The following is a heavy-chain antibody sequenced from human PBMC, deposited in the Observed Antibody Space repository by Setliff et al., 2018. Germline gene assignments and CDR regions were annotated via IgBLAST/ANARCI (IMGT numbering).Heavy chain of an antibody. V-gene: IGHV1-46*01. CDR2: INPIGGGT. Sequence: ASVKVSCKASGYTFTTYYMHWVRQAPGQGLEWMGIINPIGGGTVYAEKFQGRVTMTRDTSTSTVYRQLSSLRFEDTAVYYCARGGSWYFDYWGQGTLVTVSS. J-gene: IGHJ4*02. CDR3: ARGGSWYFDY. D-gene: IGHD3-16*01. CDR1: GYTFTTYY.